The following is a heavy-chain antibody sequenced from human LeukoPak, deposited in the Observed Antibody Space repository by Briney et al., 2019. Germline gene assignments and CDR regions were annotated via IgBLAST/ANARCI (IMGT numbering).Heavy chain of an antibody. D-gene: IGHD3-22*01. CDR3: AREKIAYYDNSGRGWFDP. CDR2: IYHSGST. CDR1: GYSISSGYY. J-gene: IGHJ5*02. Sequence: SETLSLTCTVSGYSISSGYYWGWIRQPPGKGLEWIGSIYHSGSTYYNPSLKSRVTISVDTSKKQFSLKLSSVTAADTAVYYCAREKIAYYDNSGRGWFDPWGQGTLVTVSS. V-gene: IGHV4-38-2*02.